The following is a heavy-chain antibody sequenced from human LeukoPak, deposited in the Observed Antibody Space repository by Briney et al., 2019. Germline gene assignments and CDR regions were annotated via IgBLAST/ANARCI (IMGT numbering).Heavy chain of an antibody. Sequence: ASVKVSCKASGYTFTSYGISWVRQAPGQGLEWMGWISPYNGNTKYAQKLQGRVTMTTDTSTSTAYMELRSLRSDDTAVYYCARDLSIRAVTTFYYFDYWGQGTLVTVSS. CDR2: ISPYNGNT. D-gene: IGHD4-17*01. CDR3: ARDLSIRAVTTFYYFDY. V-gene: IGHV1-18*01. CDR1: GYTFTSYG. J-gene: IGHJ4*02.